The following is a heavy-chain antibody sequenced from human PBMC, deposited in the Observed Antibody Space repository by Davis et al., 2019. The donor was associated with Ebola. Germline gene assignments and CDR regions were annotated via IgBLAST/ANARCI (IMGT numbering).Heavy chain of an antibody. CDR3: AREVAPACLDY. D-gene: IGHD2-2*01. CDR2: ISSSSSYI. J-gene: IGHJ4*02. V-gene: IGHV3-21*01. CDR1: GFTFSSYS. Sequence: GESLKISCAASGFTFSSYSMNWVRQAPGKGLEWVSSISSSSSYIYYADSVKGRFTISRDNAKNSLYLQMNSLRAEDTAVYYFAREVAPACLDYWGQGTLVTVSS.